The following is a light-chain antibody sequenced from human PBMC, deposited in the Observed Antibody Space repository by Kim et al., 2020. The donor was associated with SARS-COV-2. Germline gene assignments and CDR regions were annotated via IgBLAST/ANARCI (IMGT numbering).Light chain of an antibody. J-gene: IGLJ1*01. V-gene: IGLV2-14*03. CDR2: DSS. CDR3: SSHTTSSTYV. Sequence: GQSITISGTGTSSDVGGHNSVSWYQPHPGKAPKLMIYDSSGRASGVSNRFSGSQSGNTASLTISGLRAEDEADYYCSSHTTSSTYVFGSGTKVTVL. CDR1: SSDVGGHNS.